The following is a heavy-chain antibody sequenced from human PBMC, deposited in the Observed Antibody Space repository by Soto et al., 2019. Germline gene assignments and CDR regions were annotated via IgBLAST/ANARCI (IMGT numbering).Heavy chain of an antibody. CDR1: GGSVTSYD. Sequence: QMQLQESGPGLVKPSETLSLTCTVSGGSVTSYDWSWIRQPPGKGLEWIGYIYNSGSTNYNPSLKGRVTISVDTSKNQFSLNLRSVTAADTAVYYCARHSPRYSGYDFDYWGQGTLVTVSS. J-gene: IGHJ4*02. CDR2: IYNSGST. CDR3: ARHSPRYSGYDFDY. V-gene: IGHV4-59*08. D-gene: IGHD5-12*01.